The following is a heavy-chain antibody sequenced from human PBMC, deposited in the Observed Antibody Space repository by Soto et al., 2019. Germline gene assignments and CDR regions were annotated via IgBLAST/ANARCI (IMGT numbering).Heavy chain of an antibody. J-gene: IGHJ2*01. CDR2: ISSSSSYI. Sequence: QEKGLEWFSSISSSSSYIYYADAVKGRFTISRDNAKNSLYLQMNSLRAEDTAVYYCAFFFQAEDGIRDVRSVSAFLLNRSSDL. V-gene: IGHV3-21*01. D-gene: IGHD3-10*02. CDR3: AFFFQAEDGIRDVRSVSAFLLNRSSDL.